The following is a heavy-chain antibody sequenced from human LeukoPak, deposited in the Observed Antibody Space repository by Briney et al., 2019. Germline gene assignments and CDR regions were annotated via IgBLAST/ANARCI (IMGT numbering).Heavy chain of an antibody. J-gene: IGHJ4*02. Sequence: ASVKVSCKASGYTFTSYDINWVRQAPGQGLEWMGIINPSGGSTSYAQKFQGKVTMTRDMSTSTVYMELSSLRSEDTAVYYCARMSPYDSSGYYLPYYFDYWGQGTLVTVSS. D-gene: IGHD3-22*01. CDR2: INPSGGST. V-gene: IGHV1-46*01. CDR1: GYTFTSYD. CDR3: ARMSPYDSSGYYLPYYFDY.